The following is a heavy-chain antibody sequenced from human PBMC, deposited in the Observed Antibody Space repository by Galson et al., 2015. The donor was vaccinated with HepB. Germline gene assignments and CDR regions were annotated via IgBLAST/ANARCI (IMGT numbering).Heavy chain of an antibody. CDR1: GFTFGDYA. CDR2: IRRNTYGGTT. D-gene: IGHD6-13*01. V-gene: IGHV3-49*03. CDR3: AREGDSSHWPFDY. J-gene: IGHJ4*02. Sequence: SLRLSCASSGFTFGDYAMSWFRQAPGKGLEWVGFIRRNTYGGTTDYAASVKGRFTISRDDSKSVAFLQMNSLRAEDTAVYYCAREGDSSHWPFDYWGQGTLVTVSS.